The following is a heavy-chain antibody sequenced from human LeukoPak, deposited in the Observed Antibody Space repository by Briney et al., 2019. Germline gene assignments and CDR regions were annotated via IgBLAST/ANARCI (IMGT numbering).Heavy chain of an antibody. CDR3: AKATSGSFMDFYGLAG. D-gene: IGHD1-26*01. V-gene: IGHV3-30*04. CDR2: ISYDGNNK. Sequence: PGGSLRLSCAASGFTSSSYAMHWVRQAPGKGLEWVAVISYDGNNKYYEDSVKGRFTISRDNSKNTLFLQMNSLRTEDTAVYYCAKATSGSFMDFYGLAGWGQGTTVAVSS. J-gene: IGHJ6*02. CDR1: GFTSSSYA.